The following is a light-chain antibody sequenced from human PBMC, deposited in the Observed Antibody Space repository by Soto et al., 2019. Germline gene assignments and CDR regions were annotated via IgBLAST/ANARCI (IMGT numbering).Light chain of an antibody. CDR1: QSVTSRY. CDR3: QQYNNSPEYT. Sequence: EIVLTQSPGTLSLSPGERATLSCKASQSVTSRYLAWYQQKPGQAPRLLIYGASSRATGIPDRFSGSGSGTEFTRTISRLEPEDFAVYFCQQYNNSPEYTFGQGTKLEIK. J-gene: IGKJ2*01. CDR2: GAS. V-gene: IGKV3-20*01.